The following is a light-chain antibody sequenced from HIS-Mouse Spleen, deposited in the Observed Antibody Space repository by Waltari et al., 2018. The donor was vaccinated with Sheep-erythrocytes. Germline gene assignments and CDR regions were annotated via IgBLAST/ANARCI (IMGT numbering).Light chain of an antibody. Sequence: DIVMTQSPLSLPVTPGEPASISCRSSQSLLHSNGYNYLDWYLQKPGPSPQLLIYGASSRATGIPDRFSGSGSGTDFTLTISRLEPEDFAVYYCQQYGSSPPLTFGGGTKVEIK. CDR1: QSLLHSNGYNY. J-gene: IGKJ4*01. V-gene: IGKV2-28*01. CDR3: QQYGSSPPLT. CDR2: GAS.